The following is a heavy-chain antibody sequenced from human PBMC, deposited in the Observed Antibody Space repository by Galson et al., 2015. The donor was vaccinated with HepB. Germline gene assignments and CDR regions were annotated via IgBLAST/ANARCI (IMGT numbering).Heavy chain of an antibody. CDR3: TTTELVRGVITVTSDY. V-gene: IGHV3-15*01. D-gene: IGHD3-10*01. Sequence: SLRLSCAASGFTFSNAWMSWVRQAPGKGLEWVGRIKSKTDGGTTDYAAPVKGRFTISRDDSKNTLYLQMNSLKTEDTAVYYCTTTELVRGVITVTSDYWGQGTLVTVSS. J-gene: IGHJ4*02. CDR1: GFTFSNAW. CDR2: IKSKTDGGTT.